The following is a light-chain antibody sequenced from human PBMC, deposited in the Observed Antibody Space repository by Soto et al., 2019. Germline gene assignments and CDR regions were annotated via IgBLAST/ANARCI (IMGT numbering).Light chain of an antibody. CDR2: KAS. CDR3: QQYNTYPLT. V-gene: IGKV1-5*03. Sequence: DIQMTQSPSTLSASVGDRVTITCRASQSISTWLAWYQQKPGKAPKLLIYKASSLESGVPSRFSGSGSGTEFTLSISSMQLGDFATYYCQQYNTYPLTFGGGTTVENK. J-gene: IGKJ4*01. CDR1: QSISTW.